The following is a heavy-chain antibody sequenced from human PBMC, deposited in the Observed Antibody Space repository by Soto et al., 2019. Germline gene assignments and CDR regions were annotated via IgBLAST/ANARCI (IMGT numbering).Heavy chain of an antibody. CDR1: GASFTNNDW. CDR2: IYRTGST. J-gene: IGHJ4*02. CDR3: ASRDPGTSVDY. D-gene: IGHD1-7*01. V-gene: IGHV4-4*02. Sequence: QVQLQESGPGLVKPSGTLSLTCAVSGASFTNNDWWTWVRQPPGRGLEWIGEIYRTGSTNYNPSLKSRVTISLDKSENQFSLKVTSLTAADTAVYYCASRDPGTSVDYWGQGTLVTVSS.